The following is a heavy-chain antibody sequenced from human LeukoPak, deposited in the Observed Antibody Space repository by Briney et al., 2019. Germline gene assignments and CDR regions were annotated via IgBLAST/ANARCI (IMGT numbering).Heavy chain of an antibody. CDR2: ISSSSSYI. CDR3: AREVVGATGEY. V-gene: IGHV3-21*01. Sequence: GGSLRLSCAASGFTFSSYSMNWVRQAPGKGLEWVSSISSSSSYIYYADSVKGRFTISRDKAKNSLYLQMNSLRAEDTAVYYCAREVVGATGEYWGQGTLVTVSS. D-gene: IGHD1-26*01. J-gene: IGHJ4*02. CDR1: GFTFSSYS.